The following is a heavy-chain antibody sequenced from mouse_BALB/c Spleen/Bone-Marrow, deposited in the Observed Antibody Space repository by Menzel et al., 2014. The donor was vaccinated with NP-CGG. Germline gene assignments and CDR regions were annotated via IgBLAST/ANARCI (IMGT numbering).Heavy chain of an antibody. J-gene: IGHJ2*01. D-gene: IGHD6-1*01. CDR3: VGREDY. CDR1: GFNIKDTY. V-gene: IGHV14-3*02. CDR2: IDPANGNT. Sequence: EVKLVESGAELVKPGASVKLSCTASGFNIKDTYMHWVKQRPDQGLEWIGRIDPANGNTKYNPKFQGKATITSDTSSNTAYLQLSSLTSGDTAVYYRVGREDYWGQGTTLTVSS.